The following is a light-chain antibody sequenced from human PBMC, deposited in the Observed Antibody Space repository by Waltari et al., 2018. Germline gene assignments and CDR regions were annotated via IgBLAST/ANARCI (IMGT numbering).Light chain of an antibody. CDR1: SSYVGGSHL. V-gene: IGLV2-8*01. CDR2: EVT. J-gene: IGLJ2*01. CDR3: DSYAGTKTLL. Sequence: QSALTQPPSASGSPGPSVTISCTGTSSYVGGSHLVPWYHPQPDKAPKLLNYEVTKRPSGVPDRFSGSKSGNTAFLTVSGLQAEDEGDYYCDSYAGTKTLLFGGGTKLTVL.